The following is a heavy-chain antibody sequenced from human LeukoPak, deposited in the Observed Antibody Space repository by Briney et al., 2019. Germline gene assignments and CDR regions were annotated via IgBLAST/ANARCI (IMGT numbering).Heavy chain of an antibody. CDR1: GGTFSSYA. Sequence: SVKVPCKASGGTFSSYAISWVRQAPGQGLEWMGGIIPIFGTANYAQKFQGRVTITADESTSTAYMELSSLRSEDTAVYYCARVALPAATNYYYYMDVWGKGTTVTVSS. CDR3: ARVALPAATNYYYYMDV. V-gene: IGHV1-69*13. J-gene: IGHJ6*03. D-gene: IGHD2-2*01. CDR2: IIPIFGTA.